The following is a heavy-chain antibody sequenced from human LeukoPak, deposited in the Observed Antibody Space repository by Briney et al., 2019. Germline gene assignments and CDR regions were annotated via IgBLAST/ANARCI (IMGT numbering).Heavy chain of an antibody. J-gene: IGHJ5*02. CDR2: IYYSGST. CDR1: GGSISSYY. V-gene: IGHV4-59*01. CDR3: AREFDDWFDP. Sequence: PSETLSLTCTVSGGSISSYYWSWTRQPPGKGLEWIGYIYYSGSTNYNPSLKSRVTISVDTSKNQFSLKLSSVTAADTAVYYCAREFDDWFDPWGQGTLVTVSS.